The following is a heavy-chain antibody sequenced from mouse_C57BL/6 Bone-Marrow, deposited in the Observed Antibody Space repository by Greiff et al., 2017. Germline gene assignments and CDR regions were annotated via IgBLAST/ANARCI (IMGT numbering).Heavy chain of an antibody. Sequence: EVQLVESGPGMVKPSQSLSLTCTVTGYSITSGYDWHWIRHFPGNKLEWMGYISYSGSTNYNPSLKSRISITHDTSKNHFFLKLNSVTTEDTATYYCARDDGYYWYFDVWGTGTTVTVSS. CDR1: GYSITSGYD. J-gene: IGHJ1*03. CDR3: ARDDGYYWYFDV. V-gene: IGHV3-1*01. CDR2: ISYSGST. D-gene: IGHD2-3*01.